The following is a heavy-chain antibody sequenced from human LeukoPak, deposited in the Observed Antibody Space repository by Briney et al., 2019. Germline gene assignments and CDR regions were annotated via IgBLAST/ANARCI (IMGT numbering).Heavy chain of an antibody. CDR2: INPNSGGT. CDR1: GYTFTSYY. D-gene: IGHD4-11*01. V-gene: IGHV1-2*02. J-gene: IGHJ4*02. CDR3: ARATNWRLQSSSHFDY. Sequence: ASVKVSCKASGYTFTSYYMHWVRQAPGQGLEWMGWINPNSGGTNYAQKFQDRVTMTTDTSISTAYMELSRLSSDDTAVYFCARATNWRLQSSSHFDYWGQGTLVTVSP.